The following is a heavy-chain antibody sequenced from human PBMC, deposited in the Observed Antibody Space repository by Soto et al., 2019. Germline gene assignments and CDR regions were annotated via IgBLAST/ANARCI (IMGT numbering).Heavy chain of an antibody. V-gene: IGHV3-30-3*01. CDR2: ISFDGSNE. J-gene: IGHJ6*02. CDR1: NFTFSSCP. Sequence: QLVESGGRGVQPGRSRRLPVEAPNFTFSSCPSHWVRQAPGRGLEWVALISFDGSNEYYADSVKGRFIISRDNSKNMVYLQMNSLRPDDTAIYYCARPIPRWSYHYGMDVWGQGTTVTVSS. D-gene: IGHD2-15*01. CDR3: ARPIPRWSYHYGMDV.